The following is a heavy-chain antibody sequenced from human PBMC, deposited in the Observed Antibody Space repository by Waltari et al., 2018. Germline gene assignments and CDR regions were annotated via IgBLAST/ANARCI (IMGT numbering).Heavy chain of an antibody. CDR2: IYYSGGT. J-gene: IGHJ4*02. CDR3: ASKRYSSSWDILDY. V-gene: IGHV4-31*03. CDR1: GGSISSGGYY. Sequence: QVQLQESGPGLVKPSQTLSLTCTVSGGSISSGGYYWSWIRQPPGKGLEWIGYIYYSGGTYYNPALKSRVTISVDPSKNQFSLQLSSVTAADTAVYYCASKRYSSSWDILDYWGQGTLVTVSS. D-gene: IGHD6-13*01.